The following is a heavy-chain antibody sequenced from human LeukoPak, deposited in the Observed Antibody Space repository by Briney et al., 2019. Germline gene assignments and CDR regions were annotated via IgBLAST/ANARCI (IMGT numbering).Heavy chain of an antibody. CDR1: GYTITSYG. Sequence: ASVKVSCKASGYTITSYGISWVRQAPGQGLEWMGWISAYNGNTNYAQKLQGRVTMTTDTSTSTAYMELRSLRSDDTAVYYCARDRPYYDFWSGSFDYWGQGTLVTVSS. V-gene: IGHV1-18*01. J-gene: IGHJ4*02. CDR2: ISAYNGNT. CDR3: ARDRPYYDFWSGSFDY. D-gene: IGHD3-3*01.